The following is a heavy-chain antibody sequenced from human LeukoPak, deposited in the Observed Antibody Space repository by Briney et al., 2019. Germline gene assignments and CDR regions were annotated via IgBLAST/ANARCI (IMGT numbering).Heavy chain of an antibody. CDR2: ISSSSSYI. D-gene: IGHD2-15*01. J-gene: IGHJ4*02. CDR3: ARDGWGSSGDTNFDY. Sequence: GGSLRLSCAASGFTFSSYSMNWVRQAPGKGLEWVSSISSSSSYIYYADSVKGQFTISRDNAKNSLYLQMNSLRAEDTAVYYCARDGWGSSGDTNFDYWGQGTLVTVSS. CDR1: GFTFSSYS. V-gene: IGHV3-21*01.